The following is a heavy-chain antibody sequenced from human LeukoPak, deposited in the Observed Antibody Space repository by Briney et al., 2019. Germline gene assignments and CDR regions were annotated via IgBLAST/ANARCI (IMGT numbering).Heavy chain of an antibody. CDR1: GFTFNACA. CDR2: ISGNSGTT. V-gene: IGHV3-23*01. J-gene: IGHJ4*02. Sequence: HPGGSLRLSCAASGFTFNACALSWVRQAPRKGLEWGSVISGNSGTTYYADSVKGRFTTSRDNSKKTLYLQMSSLGADDTAVYYCAKDRDSSGRYRFDYWGQGTLVTVSS. CDR3: AKDRDSSGRYRFDY. D-gene: IGHD3-22*01.